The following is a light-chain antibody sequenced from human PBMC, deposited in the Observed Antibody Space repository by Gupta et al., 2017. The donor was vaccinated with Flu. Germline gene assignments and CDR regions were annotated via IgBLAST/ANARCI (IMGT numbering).Light chain of an antibody. CDR3: SSYTSNVFV. J-gene: IGLJ1*01. CDR1: SSDVGGYNY. CDR2: EVR. Sequence: QSALTQPASVSGSLGQSITISCPGISSDVGGYNYVSWYQQHPGKAPKLMNYEVRNRPSGVSYRFSGSKSGNTASLTIYGLQAEDEAAYYCSSYTSNVFVFGTGTEVSVL. V-gene: IGLV2-14*01.